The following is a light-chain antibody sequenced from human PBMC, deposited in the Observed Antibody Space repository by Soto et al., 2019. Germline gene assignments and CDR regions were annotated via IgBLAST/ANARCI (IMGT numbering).Light chain of an antibody. J-gene: IGKJ2*01. CDR1: RSGSSSY. V-gene: IGKV3-20*01. Sequence: EIVLTQSPGTLSLSPGERATLSCRTSRSGSSSYLAWYKQKPGQTPSLLIYGASSRATGIPDRFSGSGSGTDLTITISKLAPEDFGVYYLQQYGSSRDTFGQGPKLEIK. CDR3: QQYGSSRDT. CDR2: GAS.